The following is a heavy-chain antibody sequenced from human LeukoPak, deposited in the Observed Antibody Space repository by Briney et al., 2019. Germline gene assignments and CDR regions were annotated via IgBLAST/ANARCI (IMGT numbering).Heavy chain of an antibody. CDR1: GFTFSSYS. V-gene: IGHV3-21*01. J-gene: IGHJ4*02. Sequence: KPGGSLRLSCAASGFTFSSYSMNWVRQAPGKGLEWVSSISSSSSYIYYADSVKGRFTISRDNAKNSLYLQMNSLRAEDTAVYYCARATDYGDYAFDYWGQGTLVTVSS. CDR3: ARATDYGDYAFDY. D-gene: IGHD4-17*01. CDR2: ISSSSSYI.